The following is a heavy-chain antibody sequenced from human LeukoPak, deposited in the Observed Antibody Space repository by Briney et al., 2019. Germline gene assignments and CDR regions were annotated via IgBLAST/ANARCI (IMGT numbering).Heavy chain of an antibody. V-gene: IGHV3-33*01. CDR1: GFTFSSYG. Sequence: GSSLRLSCAASGFTFSSYGMHWVRQAPGKGLEWVAIIWYDGNNKYYADSLKGRFTISRDNSKNTLYLQINSLRAEDTAVYFCVRDRGSTNYFDYWGQGALVTVSS. CDR3: VRDRGSTNYFDY. CDR2: IWYDGNNK. D-gene: IGHD3-10*01. J-gene: IGHJ4*02.